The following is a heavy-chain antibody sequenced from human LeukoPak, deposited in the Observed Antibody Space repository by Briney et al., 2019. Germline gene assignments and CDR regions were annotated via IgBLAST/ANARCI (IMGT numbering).Heavy chain of an antibody. Sequence: SETPSLTCTVSGGSISSYYWSWIRQPPGKGLEWIGYIYYGGNTNYNPSLQSRVTISVDTSKSQFSLKLSSVTAADTAVYYCARLTRRSGNYFDYWGQGTLVTVSS. J-gene: IGHJ4*02. CDR1: GGSISSYY. V-gene: IGHV4-59*01. CDR3: ARLTRRSGNYFDY. CDR2: IYYGGNT. D-gene: IGHD1-1*01.